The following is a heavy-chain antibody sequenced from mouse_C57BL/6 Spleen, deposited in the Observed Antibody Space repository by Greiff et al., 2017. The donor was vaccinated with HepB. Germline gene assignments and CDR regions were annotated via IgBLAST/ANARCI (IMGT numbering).Heavy chain of an antibody. D-gene: IGHD1-1*01. CDR2: IDPEDGET. V-gene: IGHV14-2*01. CDR3: ARGDGSSYEGVWFAY. J-gene: IGHJ3*01. CDR1: GFNIKDYY. Sequence: EVKLQESGAELVKPGASVKLSCTASGFNIKDYYMHWVKQRTEQGLEWIGRIDPEDGETKYAPKFQGKATITADTSSNTAYLQLSSLTSEDTAVYYCARGDGSSYEGVWFAYWGQGTLVTVSA.